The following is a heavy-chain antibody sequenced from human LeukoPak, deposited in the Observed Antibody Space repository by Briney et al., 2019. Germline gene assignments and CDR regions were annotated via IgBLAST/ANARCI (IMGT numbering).Heavy chain of an antibody. D-gene: IGHD2-2*01. V-gene: IGHV1-24*01. J-gene: IGHJ6*03. CDR1: VFTLADLS. CDR2: FDRKNGDT. Sequence: ASVTVSFKVSVFTLADLSMHWVRQAPGKGLEWVGGFDRKNGDTISAQRFRGRVTLTEDTSTGTDYLDLSSLSADDTGVYYCATGVFWATTTCPGYQHYYYFMDVWGKGTTVSVSS. CDR3: ATGVFWATTTCPGYQHYYYFMDV.